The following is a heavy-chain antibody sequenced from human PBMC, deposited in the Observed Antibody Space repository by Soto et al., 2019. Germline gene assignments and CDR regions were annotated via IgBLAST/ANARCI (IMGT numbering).Heavy chain of an antibody. J-gene: IGHJ4*02. CDR3: GRTRGGKNGNYFDS. CDR2: IIPIFGTA. V-gene: IGHV1-69*06. Sequence: QVQLVQSGAEVKKPGSSVKVSCKASGGTFSSYAISWVRQAPGQGLEWMGGIIPIFGTANYAQKFQGRVTIPGDKSTGQADRGRGSLRSENRAVYYGGRTRGGKNGNYFDSGGQEPLATVP. D-gene: IGHD2-15*01. CDR1: GGTFSSYA.